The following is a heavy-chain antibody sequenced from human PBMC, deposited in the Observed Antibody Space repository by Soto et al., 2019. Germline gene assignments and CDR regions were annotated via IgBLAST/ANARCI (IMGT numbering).Heavy chain of an antibody. J-gene: IGHJ4*02. D-gene: IGHD6-19*01. CDR2: IKSDGSST. V-gene: IGHV3-74*01. CDR1: GFTFSSYW. Sequence: EVQLVESGGGLVQPGGSLRLSCAASGFTFSSYWMHWVRQAPGKGLVWVSRIKSDGSSTNYADSVRGRFTLSRDNAKNTLYLQMDRLRAEDTAVYYCARVVSAWPPYFDYWGQGTLVTVSS. CDR3: ARVVSAWPPYFDY.